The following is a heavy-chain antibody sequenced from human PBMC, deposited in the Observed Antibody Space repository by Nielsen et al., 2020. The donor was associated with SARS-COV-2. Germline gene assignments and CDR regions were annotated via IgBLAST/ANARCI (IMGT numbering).Heavy chain of an antibody. CDR2: ISGSGGST. Sequence: GESRKISCAASGLTFSSYAMSWVRQAPGKGLEWVSAISGSGGSTYYADSVKGRFTISRDNSKNTLYLQMNSLRAEDTAVYYCAKSAYSYGQGYFDYWGQGTLVTVSS. D-gene: IGHD5-18*01. CDR3: AKSAYSYGQGYFDY. V-gene: IGHV3-23*01. CDR1: GLTFSSYA. J-gene: IGHJ4*02.